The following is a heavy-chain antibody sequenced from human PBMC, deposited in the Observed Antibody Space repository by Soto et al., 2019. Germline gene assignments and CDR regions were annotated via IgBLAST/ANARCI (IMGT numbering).Heavy chain of an antibody. CDR2: SSGDRDNA. V-gene: IGHV1-18*01. CDR3: AREYCSGYSCYNVDS. CDR1: GHTFPTFG. D-gene: IGHD2-15*01. J-gene: IGHJ4*02. Sequence: QVHLVQSGAGVKTPGASVKVSCKASGHTFPTFGITWVRQAPGQGLEWMGWSSGDRDNAKYAQEFQGRVSMTTHSATNTAYMGLRSLRSEGTAVYYCAREYCSGYSCYNVDSWGQGTLVTVSS.